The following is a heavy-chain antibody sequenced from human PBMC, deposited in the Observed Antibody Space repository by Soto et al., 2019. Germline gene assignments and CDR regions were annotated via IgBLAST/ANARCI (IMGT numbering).Heavy chain of an antibody. V-gene: IGHV4-61*01. Sequence: QVQLQESGPGLVKPSETLSLTCAVSGGSVTSGSYYWSWIRQPPGKGLEWIGYIYYSGSTIYNPSLKSLVSILLDTSRNHFSLNLTYVSAADTAVYYCAREVRLGGSSVDYCGQVTLLTVSS. CDR3: AREVRLGGSSVDY. D-gene: IGHD1-26*01. CDR2: IYYSGST. CDR1: GGSVTSGSYY. J-gene: IGHJ4*02.